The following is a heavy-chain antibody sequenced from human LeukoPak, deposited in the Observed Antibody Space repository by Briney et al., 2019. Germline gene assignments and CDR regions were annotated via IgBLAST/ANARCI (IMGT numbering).Heavy chain of an antibody. CDR2: IKQDGSEK. V-gene: IGHV3-7*01. J-gene: IGHJ4*02. CDR3: AREWVYDSSGYYPFDY. D-gene: IGHD3-22*01. Sequence: GGSLRLSCAASGFTFSSYWMSWVRQAPGKGLEWVANIKQDGSEKYYVDSVKGRFTISRDNAKNSLYLQMNSLGAEDTAVYYCAREWVYDSSGYYPFDYWGQGTLVTVSS. CDR1: GFTFSSYW.